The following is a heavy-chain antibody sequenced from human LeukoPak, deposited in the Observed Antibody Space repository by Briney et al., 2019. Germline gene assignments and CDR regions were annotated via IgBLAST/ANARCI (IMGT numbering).Heavy chain of an antibody. CDR3: ARLLITASGEPNRMDV. J-gene: IGHJ6*02. CDR1: GGSITTNSYF. Sequence: SETLSLTCTVSGGSITTNSYFWGWIRQPPGKGLEWIGSISYSGVTHYNPSLKSRVTISVDTSKNQFSLKVSSVTAADTAIYYCARLLITASGEPNRMDVWGQGATVTVSS. CDR2: ISYSGVT. D-gene: IGHD3-22*01. V-gene: IGHV4-39*01.